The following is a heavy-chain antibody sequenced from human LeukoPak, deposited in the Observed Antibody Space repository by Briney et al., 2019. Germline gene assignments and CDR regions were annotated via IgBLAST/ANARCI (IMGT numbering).Heavy chain of an antibody. Sequence: SGTLSLTCAVSGGSISSGGYYWSWIRQHPGKGLEWIGYIYYRGSTYYNPSLKSRVTISVDTSKNQFSLKLSSVTAADTAVYYCATVTRYYFDYWGQGTLVTVSS. CDR2: IYYRGST. CDR1: GGSISSGGYY. CDR3: ATVTRYYFDY. J-gene: IGHJ4*02. V-gene: IGHV4-31*11. D-gene: IGHD4-17*01.